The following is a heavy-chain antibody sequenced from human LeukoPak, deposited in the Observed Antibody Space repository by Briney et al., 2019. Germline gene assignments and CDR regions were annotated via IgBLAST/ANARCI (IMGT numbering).Heavy chain of an antibody. Sequence: GGSLRLSCAASGFTFNNYGMTWVRQAPGKGLEWVSAISGSGGNIYYADSVKGRFTISRDYSKNTVYLQMNSLRAEDTAVYFSAKAAYSGYYIDYCGQGTLVTVSS. CDR3: AKAAYSGYYIDY. V-gene: IGHV3-23*01. CDR1: GFTFNNYG. D-gene: IGHD1-26*01. CDR2: ISGSGGNI. J-gene: IGHJ4*02.